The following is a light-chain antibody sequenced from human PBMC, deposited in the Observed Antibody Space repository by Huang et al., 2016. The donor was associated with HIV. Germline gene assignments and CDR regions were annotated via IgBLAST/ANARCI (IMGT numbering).Light chain of an antibody. CDR3: MQSLHTPPT. J-gene: IGKJ1*01. CDR2: LGT. V-gene: IGKV2-28*01. Sequence: DIVMTQSPLSLPVTPGEPASVSCKSNQSLLHSNGYNYLNWYRQKPGQSPQLLSYLGTNRASGVPDRFAGSGAGTDFTLTISRLEAEDIGVYFCMQSLHTPPTFGQGSKVEV. CDR1: QSLLHSNGYNY.